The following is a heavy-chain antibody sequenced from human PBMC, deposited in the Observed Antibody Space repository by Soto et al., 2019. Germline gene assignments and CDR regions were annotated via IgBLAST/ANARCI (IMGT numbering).Heavy chain of an antibody. V-gene: IGHV1-18*01. Sequence: ASVKVSCKASGYTFTSYGISWVRQAPGQGLEWMGWISAYNGNTNYAQKLQGRVTMTTDTSTSTAYMELRSLRSDDTAVYYCERSYSSGWEPRGYYYYYYGMDVWGQGTTVTVSS. CDR2: ISAYNGNT. CDR3: ERSYSSGWEPRGYYYYYYGMDV. J-gene: IGHJ6*02. CDR1: GYTFTSYG. D-gene: IGHD6-19*01.